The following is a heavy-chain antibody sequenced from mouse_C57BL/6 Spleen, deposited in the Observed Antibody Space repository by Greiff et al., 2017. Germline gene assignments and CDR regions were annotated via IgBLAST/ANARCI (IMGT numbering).Heavy chain of an antibody. CDR2: ISYDGSN. V-gene: IGHV3-6*01. J-gene: IGHJ3*01. D-gene: IGHD1-1*01. CDR3: ARSYYSVIAY. CDR1: GYSITSGYY. Sequence: ESGPGLVKPSQSLSLTCSVTGYSITSGYYWNWIRQFPGNKLEWMGYISYDGSNNYNPSLKNRISITRDTSKNQFFLKLNSVTTEDTATYYCARSYYSVIAYWGQGTLVTVSA.